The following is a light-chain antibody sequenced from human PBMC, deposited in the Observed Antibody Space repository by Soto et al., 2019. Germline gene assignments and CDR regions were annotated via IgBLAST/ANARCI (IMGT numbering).Light chain of an antibody. CDR3: QQYGSSPRT. V-gene: IGKV3-20*01. J-gene: IGKJ1*01. Sequence: EIGLTQSPGTLSLYPGERATLSCRASQSVRSSNLAWYQQKPGQAPRLLIYGASSRATGIPDRFSGSGSGTDFTLTISRLEPEDFAVYYCQQYGSSPRTFGQGTKV. CDR1: QSVRSSN. CDR2: GAS.